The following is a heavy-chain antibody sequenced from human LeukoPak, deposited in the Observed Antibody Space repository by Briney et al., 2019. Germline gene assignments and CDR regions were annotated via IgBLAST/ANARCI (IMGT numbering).Heavy chain of an antibody. CDR1: GFTFSTYW. V-gene: IGHV3-74*01. Sequence: GGSLRLSCAASGFTFSTYWMHWVRQTPGAGLMWVSHINADGSSTGYADSVKGRFTISRDNAENTLYLQMNSLRPEDTAVYYCARGATGYAFDIWGQGTVVTVSS. J-gene: IGHJ3*02. D-gene: IGHD5-12*01. CDR3: ARGATGYAFDI. CDR2: INADGSST.